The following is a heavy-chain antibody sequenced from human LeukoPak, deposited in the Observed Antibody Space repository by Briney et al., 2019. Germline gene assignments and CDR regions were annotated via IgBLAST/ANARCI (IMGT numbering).Heavy chain of an antibody. CDR1: GYSISSGSY. Sequence: PSETLSLTCNVSGYSISSGSYWGWIRQPPGKGLEWIGSIYHSGSTYYNPSLKSRVTISVDTSKSQFSLKLTSVTAADTAVYYCARSYYGSGRYGPQFDYWGQGTLVTVSS. CDR3: ARSYYGSGRYGPQFDY. D-gene: IGHD3-10*01. V-gene: IGHV4-38-2*02. CDR2: IYHSGST. J-gene: IGHJ4*02.